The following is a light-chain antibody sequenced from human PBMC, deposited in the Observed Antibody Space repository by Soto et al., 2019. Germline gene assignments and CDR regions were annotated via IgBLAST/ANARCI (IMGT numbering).Light chain of an antibody. CDR1: QSVSSN. Sequence: EIVMPQSPATLSVSPGERATLSCRASQSVSSNLAWYQHKPGQAPRLLIYGASTRATVIPASFSGIGSGTEFTLTISSLQSEDFAVYFCQQYNNWPPMYTFGQGTKLEIK. J-gene: IGKJ2*01. V-gene: IGKV3-15*01. CDR3: QQYNNWPPMYT. CDR2: GAS.